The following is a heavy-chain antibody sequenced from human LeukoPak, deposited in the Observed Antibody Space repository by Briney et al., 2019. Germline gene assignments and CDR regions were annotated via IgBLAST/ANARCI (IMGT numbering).Heavy chain of an antibody. CDR2: IGGSGGST. V-gene: IGHV3-23*01. CDR3: ANSHYYDSSGYYQGLGY. D-gene: IGHD3-22*01. Sequence: GGSLRLSCAASGFTFSSYAMSWVRQAPGKGLEWVSGIGGSGGSTYYADSVKGRFTISRDSSKNTLYLQMNSLRAEDTAVYYCANSHYYDSSGYYQGLGYWGQGTLVTVSS. CDR1: GFTFSSYA. J-gene: IGHJ4*02.